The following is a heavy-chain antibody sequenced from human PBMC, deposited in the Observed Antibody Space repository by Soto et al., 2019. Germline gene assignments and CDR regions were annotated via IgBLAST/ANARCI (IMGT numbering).Heavy chain of an antibody. CDR1: GGSISSGGYY. CDR3: ARGEYYYGSEPETD. CDR2: IYYSGST. D-gene: IGHD3-10*01. J-gene: IGHJ4*02. Sequence: QVQLQESGPGLVKPSQTQSLTCTVSGGSISSGGYYWSWIRQHPGKGLEWIGYIYYSGSTYYNPSLKSRVTISVDTSKNQFSLKLSSVTAADTAVYYCARGEYYYGSEPETDWGQGTLVTVSS. V-gene: IGHV4-31*03.